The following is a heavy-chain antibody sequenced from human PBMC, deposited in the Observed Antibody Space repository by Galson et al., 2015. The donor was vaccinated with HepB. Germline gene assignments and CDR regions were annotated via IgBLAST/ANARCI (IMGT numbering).Heavy chain of an antibody. CDR3: ASSRDVDTAMVRSLAFDI. Sequence: CAISGDSVSSNSAAWNWIRQSPSRGLEWLGRTYYRSKWYNDYAVSVKSRITINPDTSKNQFSLQLNSVTPEDTAVYYCASSRDVDTAMVRSLAFDIWGQGTMVTVSS. CDR1: GDSVSSNSAA. D-gene: IGHD5-18*01. CDR2: TYYRSKWYN. J-gene: IGHJ3*02. V-gene: IGHV6-1*01.